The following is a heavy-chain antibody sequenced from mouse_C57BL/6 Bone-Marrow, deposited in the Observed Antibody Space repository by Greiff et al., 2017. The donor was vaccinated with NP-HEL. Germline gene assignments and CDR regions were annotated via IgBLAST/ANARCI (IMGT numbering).Heavy chain of an antibody. D-gene: IGHD2-1*01. CDR1: GYTFTSYW. CDR2: IYPGSGST. CDR3: ARGDYYGNYVGY. J-gene: IGHJ2*01. Sequence: VQLQQPGAELVKPGASVKMSCKASGYTFTSYWITWVKQRPGQGLEWIGDIYPGSGSTNYNEKFKSKATLTVDTSSSTAYMQLSSLTSEDSAVYYCARGDYYGNYVGYWGQGTTLTVSS. V-gene: IGHV1-55*01.